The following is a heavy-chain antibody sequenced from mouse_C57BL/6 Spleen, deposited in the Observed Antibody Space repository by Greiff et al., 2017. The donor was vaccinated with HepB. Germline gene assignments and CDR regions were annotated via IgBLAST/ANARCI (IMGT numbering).Heavy chain of an antibody. CDR2: IHPNSGST. CDR1: GYTFTSYW. Sequence: QVQLQQPGAELVKPGASVKLSCKASGYTFTSYWMHWVKQGPGQGLEWIGMIHPNSGSTNYNEKFKSKATLTVDKSSSTAYMQLSSLTSEDSAVYYCAREWLHYAMDYWGQGTSVTVSS. CDR3: AREWLHYAMDY. J-gene: IGHJ4*01. V-gene: IGHV1-64*01. D-gene: IGHD2-2*01.